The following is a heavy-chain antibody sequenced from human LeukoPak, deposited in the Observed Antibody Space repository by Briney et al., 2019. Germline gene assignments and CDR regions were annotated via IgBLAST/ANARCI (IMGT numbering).Heavy chain of an antibody. D-gene: IGHD6-19*01. V-gene: IGHV3-21*01. Sequence: PGGSLRLSCAASGFTFSNYWMSWVRLAPGKGLEWVSSISSSSSYIYYADSVKGRFTISRDNAKKSVYLQMNSLRAEDTAVYYCARGSTYSSGWYTGFDYWGQGTLVTVSS. J-gene: IGHJ4*02. CDR3: ARGSTYSSGWYTGFDY. CDR2: ISSSSSYI. CDR1: GFTFSNYW.